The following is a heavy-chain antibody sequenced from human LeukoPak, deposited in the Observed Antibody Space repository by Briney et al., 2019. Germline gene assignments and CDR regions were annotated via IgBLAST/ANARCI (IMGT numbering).Heavy chain of an antibody. CDR1: GYTFTSYG. Sequence: GASVKVSCKASGYTFTSYGISWVRQAPGQGLEWMGWISAYNGNTNYAQKLQGRVTMTTDTSTSTAYMELSSLRSEDTAVYYCARDGLANYYDSSGYYDYWGQGTLVTVSS. CDR3: ARDGLANYYDSSGYYDY. CDR2: ISAYNGNT. V-gene: IGHV1-18*01. J-gene: IGHJ4*02. D-gene: IGHD3-22*01.